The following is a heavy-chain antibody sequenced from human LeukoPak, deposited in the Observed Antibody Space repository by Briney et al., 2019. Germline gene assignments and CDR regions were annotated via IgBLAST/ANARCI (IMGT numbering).Heavy chain of an antibody. CDR1: GFTFSSYA. J-gene: IGHJ2*01. Sequence: PGGSLRLSCAASGFTFSSYAMSWVRQAPGKGLEWVAVIWYDGSNKNYADSVKGRFTISRDNSKNTLYLQMNSLRAEDTAVYYCARDTRLSLRRHGYFDLWGRGTLVTVSS. V-gene: IGHV3-33*08. CDR3: ARDTRLSLRRHGYFDL. CDR2: IWYDGSNK. D-gene: IGHD4-17*01.